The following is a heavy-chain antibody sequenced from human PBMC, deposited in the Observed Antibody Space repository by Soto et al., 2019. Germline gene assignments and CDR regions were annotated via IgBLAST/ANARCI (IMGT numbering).Heavy chain of an antibody. J-gene: IGHJ6*02. CDR1: GFTFSSYG. CDR2: ISYDGSNK. V-gene: IGHV3-30*18. D-gene: IGHD1-26*01. CDR3: AKVLDSGSYPQVGYYYYGMDV. Sequence: PGGSLRLSCAASGFTFSSYGMHWVRQAPGKGLEWVAVISYDGSNKYYADSVKGRFTISRDNSKNTLYPQMNSLRAEDTAVYYCAKVLDSGSYPQVGYYYYGMDVWGQGTTVTVSS.